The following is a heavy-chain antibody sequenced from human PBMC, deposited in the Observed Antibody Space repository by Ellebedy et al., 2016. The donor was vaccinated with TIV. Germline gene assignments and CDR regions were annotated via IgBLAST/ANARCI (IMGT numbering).Heavy chain of an antibody. D-gene: IGHD3-22*01. CDR2: IKQDGSEK. CDR3: ARDGITMILVVTHFDY. V-gene: IGHV3-7*04. J-gene: IGHJ4*02. CDR1: GFTFSSYW. Sequence: GGSLRLSCAASGFTFSSYWMSWVRQAPGKGLEWVANIKQDGSEKYYVDSVKGRFTTSRDNAKNSLYLQMNSLRAEDTAVYYCARDGITMILVVTHFDYWGQGTLVTVSS.